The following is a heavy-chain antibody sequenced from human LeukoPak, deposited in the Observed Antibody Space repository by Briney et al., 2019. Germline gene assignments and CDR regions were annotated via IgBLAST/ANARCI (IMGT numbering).Heavy chain of an antibody. J-gene: IGHJ4*02. CDR2: IRYDGSNK. CDR3: AKDLYYGDYLGGWDY. V-gene: IGHV3-30*02. CDR1: GFTFSSYG. D-gene: IGHD4-17*01. Sequence: GGSLRLSCAASGFTFSSYGMHWVRQAPGKGLEWVAFIRYDGSNKYYADSVKGRLTISRDNSKNTLYLQMNSLRAEDTAVYYCAKDLYYGDYLGGWDYWGQGTLVTVSS.